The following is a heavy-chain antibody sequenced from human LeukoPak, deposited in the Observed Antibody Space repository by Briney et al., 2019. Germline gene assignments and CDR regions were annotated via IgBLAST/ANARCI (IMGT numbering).Heavy chain of an antibody. D-gene: IGHD3-10*01. V-gene: IGHV1-18*01. Sequence: GASVKVSCKASGYTFTSYGISWVRQAPGQGLEWMGWISAYNGNTNYAQKLQGRATMTTDTSTSTAYMELRSLRSDDTAVYYCARARDVLLWFGATPGWFDPWGQGTLVTVSS. CDR1: GYTFTSYG. J-gene: IGHJ5*02. CDR3: ARARDVLLWFGATPGWFDP. CDR2: ISAYNGNT.